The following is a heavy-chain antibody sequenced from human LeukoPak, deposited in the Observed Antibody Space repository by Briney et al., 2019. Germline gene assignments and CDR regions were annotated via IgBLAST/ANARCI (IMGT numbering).Heavy chain of an antibody. V-gene: IGHV4-4*07. CDR1: GGAIRSHY. Sequence: SETLSLTCTVSGGAIRSHYWNWIRHPAGKGLEWIGRIYSSGYTNDNPFLKSRITMSVDMSKNQFSLRLNSATAADTAVYYCARGEHSVDSWGQGMLVTVSS. D-gene: IGHD1/OR15-1a*01. CDR3: ARGEHSVDS. J-gene: IGHJ4*02. CDR2: IYSSGYT.